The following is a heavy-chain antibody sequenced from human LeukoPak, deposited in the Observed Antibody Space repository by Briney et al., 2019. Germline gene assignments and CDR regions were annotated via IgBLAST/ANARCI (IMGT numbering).Heavy chain of an antibody. CDR3: VKDLRSDFMGVLSRYLSY. V-gene: IGHV3-64D*09. CDR1: GFTFSSFA. Sequence: GGSLRLSCSASGFTFSSFAMHWVRQAPGKGLEYVAAVSRNGGSTYYADSVKGRFTISRDNSKSTLYLQMSSLRAEDTAVYLCVKDLRSDFMGVLSRYLSYWGQGTLVTVSS. J-gene: IGHJ4*02. D-gene: IGHD2/OR15-2a*01. CDR2: VSRNGGST.